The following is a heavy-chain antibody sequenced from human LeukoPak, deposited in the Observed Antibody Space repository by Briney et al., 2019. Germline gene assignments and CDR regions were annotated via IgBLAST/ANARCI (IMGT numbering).Heavy chain of an antibody. D-gene: IGHD1-7*01. J-gene: IGHJ3*02. CDR3: ARDRTRMKLPDAFDI. V-gene: IGHV1-2*02. CDR2: INPNSGGT. CDR1: GYTFTGYY. Sequence: ASVKVSCKASGYTFTGYYMHWVRQAPGQGLEWMGWINPNSGGTNYAQKFQGRVTMTRDTSISTAYMELSRLRSDDTAVYYCARDRTRMKLPDAFDIWGQGTMVTVSS.